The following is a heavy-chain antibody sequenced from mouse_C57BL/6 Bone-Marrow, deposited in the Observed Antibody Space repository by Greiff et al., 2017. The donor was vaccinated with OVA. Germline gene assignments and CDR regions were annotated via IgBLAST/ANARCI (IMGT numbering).Heavy chain of an antibody. CDR3: ARHDGYYESAMDY. CDR1: GYTFTDYY. J-gene: IGHJ4*01. CDR2: INPYNGGT. Sequence: EVQLQQSGPVLVKPGASVKMSCKASGYTFTDYYMNWVKQSHGKSLEWIGVINPYNGGTSYNQKFKGKATLTVDKSSSTAYMELNSLTSEDSAVYYCARHDGYYESAMDYWGQGTSVTVSS. V-gene: IGHV1-19*01. D-gene: IGHD2-3*01.